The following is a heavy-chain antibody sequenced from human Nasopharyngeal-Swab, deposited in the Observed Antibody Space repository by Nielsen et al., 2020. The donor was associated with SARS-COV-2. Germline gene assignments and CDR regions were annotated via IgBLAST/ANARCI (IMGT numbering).Heavy chain of an antibody. J-gene: IGHJ5*02. CDR1: GYSISSGYY. D-gene: IGHD6-19*01. Sequence: SETLSLTCAVSGYSISSGYYWGWIRQPPGKGLEWIGSIYHSGSTYYNPSLKSRVTISVDTSKNQFSLKLSSVTAADTAVYYCARMTPLAVAGGSWFDPWGQGTLVTVSS. V-gene: IGHV4-38-2*01. CDR3: ARMTPLAVAGGSWFDP. CDR2: IYHSGST.